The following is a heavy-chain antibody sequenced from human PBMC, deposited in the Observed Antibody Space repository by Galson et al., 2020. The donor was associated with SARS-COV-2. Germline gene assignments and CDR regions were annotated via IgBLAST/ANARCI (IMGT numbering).Heavy chain of an antibody. D-gene: IGHD5-12*01. CDR2: IYPGDSAT. CDR1: GYSFTNYW. Sequence: GESMKISCTGSGYSFTNYWIGWVRPMPGKGLEWMGIIYPGDSATSYRPSFQGQVTISADNSISTAYLQWSSLKASDTAMYYCARLGDGYNSHSFDYWGQGTLVTVSS. CDR3: ARLGDGYNSHSFDY. J-gene: IGHJ4*02. V-gene: IGHV5-51*01.